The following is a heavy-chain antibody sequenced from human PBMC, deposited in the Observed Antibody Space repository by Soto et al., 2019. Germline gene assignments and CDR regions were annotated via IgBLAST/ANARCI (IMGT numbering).Heavy chain of an antibody. J-gene: IGHJ4*02. CDR2: IIPMFAAT. Sequence: QVQLAQSGAEVRKPGSSVKVSCRASGGSFSDFAFSWVRQAPGQGLEWMGGIIPMFAATKYAQSFQGRVTISADASTRTVYLALSSLTSDDSAVYYCARGGIVAVPAALSSYDDHTNYRFDSWGQGTLVSVSS. CDR3: ARGGIVAVPAALSSYDDHTNYRFDS. CDR1: GGSFSDFA. D-gene: IGHD2-15*01. V-gene: IGHV1-69*01.